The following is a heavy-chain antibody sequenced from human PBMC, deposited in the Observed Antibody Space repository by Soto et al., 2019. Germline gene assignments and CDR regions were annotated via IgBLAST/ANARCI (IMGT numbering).Heavy chain of an antibody. J-gene: IGHJ4*02. V-gene: IGHV4-30-4*01. CDR2: ICYSGST. CDR3: ATLGTPATGLYYFGY. CDR1: GGSISSGNYY. D-gene: IGHD1-7*01. Sequence: QVQLQESGPGLVKPSQTLSLTCTVSGGSISSGNYYWRWIRQPPGKGLEWIGFICYSGSTYYNASLKSRVTISVAPSNSQFSLNLRFVTDADTAVYYCATLGTPATGLYYFGYWGQGTLVTVSS.